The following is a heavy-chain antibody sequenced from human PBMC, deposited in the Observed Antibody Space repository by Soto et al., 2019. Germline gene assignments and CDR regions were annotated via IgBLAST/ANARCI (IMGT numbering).Heavy chain of an antibody. CDR3: ARSMITFGGVIVQFDY. J-gene: IGHJ4*02. CDR2: IIPIFGTA. CDR1: GGTFSSYA. Sequence: QVQLVQSGAEVKKPGSSVKVSCKASGGTFSSYAISWVRQAPGQGLEWMGGIIPIFGTANYAQKFQGRVTITXXEXTXXAYMELSSLRSEDTAVYYCARSMITFGGVIVQFDYWGQGTLVTVSS. V-gene: IGHV1-69*05. D-gene: IGHD3-16*02.